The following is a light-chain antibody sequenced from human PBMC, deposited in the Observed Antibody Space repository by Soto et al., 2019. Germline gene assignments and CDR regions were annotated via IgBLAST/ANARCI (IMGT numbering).Light chain of an antibody. J-gene: IGKJ3*01. V-gene: IGKV3-15*01. CDR2: VAS. CDR3: QQYNTWPPFA. CDR1: HSVGIN. Sequence: IVMTQSPATLSVSPGERATLSCRASHSVGINVARYQQKPGQAPRLLIYVASTRATGIPAMFSGSGSGTEFTLTISSLKSEDFAMYCCQQYNTWPPFAFGPGNKVDIK.